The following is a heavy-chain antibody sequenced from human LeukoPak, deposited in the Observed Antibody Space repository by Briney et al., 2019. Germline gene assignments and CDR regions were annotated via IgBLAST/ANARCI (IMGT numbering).Heavy chain of an antibody. CDR1: GFTFTSYP. V-gene: IGHV3-30*04. Sequence: GGSLRLSCAASGFTFTSYPMHWVRQAPGKGLEWVAVISYDGSNKYYADSVKGRFTISRDNSKNTLYLQMNSLRAEDTAVYYCAKDRVGEIDYWGQGTLVTVSS. D-gene: IGHD3-16*01. J-gene: IGHJ4*02. CDR2: ISYDGSNK. CDR3: AKDRVGEIDY.